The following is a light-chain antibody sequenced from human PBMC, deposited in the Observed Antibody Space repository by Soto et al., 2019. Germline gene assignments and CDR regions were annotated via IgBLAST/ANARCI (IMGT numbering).Light chain of an antibody. CDR3: QQYYKSLPPLT. CDR2: GAS. J-gene: IGKJ4*01. Sequence: DIILTQSPATLSVSPGERATLSCRASRNVGTNLAWYQHNLRQGPRLLIYGASTRVTGVPARFRGSGSGTDFTLIIRYLKSEDLGVYYCQQYYKSLPPLTFGGGTKVEI. CDR1: RNVGTN. V-gene: IGKV3-15*01.